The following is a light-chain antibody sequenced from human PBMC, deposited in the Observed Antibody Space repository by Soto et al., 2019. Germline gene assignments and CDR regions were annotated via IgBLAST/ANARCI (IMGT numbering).Light chain of an antibody. J-gene: IGKJ1*01. V-gene: IGKV1-5*01. CDR3: QQYNSYST. CDR2: DVS. Sequence: DIQMTQSPSTLSGSVGDRVTITCRASQTISRWLAWYQQKPGKAPKLLIHDVSSLQSGVSSRFSGSGSGTEFTLTISSLQPDDFATYFCQQYNSYSTFGQGTKGDIK. CDR1: QTISRW.